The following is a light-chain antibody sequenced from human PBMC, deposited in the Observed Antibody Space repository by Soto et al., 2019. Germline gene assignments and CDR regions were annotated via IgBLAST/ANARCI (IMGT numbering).Light chain of an antibody. V-gene: IGKV1-33*01. CDR1: QDISNY. Sequence: DIQMTQSPSSLSASVGDRVTITCRASQDISNYLNWYQQRPGKAPKLLIYDASNLERGVPSRFSGTRSGPHFTFAITSLQPEVVATYDCQQSDSLPITFGQGTRLEI. CDR3: QQSDSLPIT. CDR2: DAS. J-gene: IGKJ5*01.